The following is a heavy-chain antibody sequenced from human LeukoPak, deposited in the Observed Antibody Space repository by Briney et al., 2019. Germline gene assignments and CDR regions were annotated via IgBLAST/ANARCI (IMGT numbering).Heavy chain of an antibody. Sequence: GGSLRLSCAASGFTFDDYGMSWVRQAPGKGLEWVSGINWNGGSTGYADSVKGRFTISRDNAKNSLYLQMNSLRAEDTAVYYCARNFRGYCSGGSCYTDYWGQGTLVTVSS. D-gene: IGHD2-15*01. CDR3: ARNFRGYCSGGSCYTDY. CDR1: GFTFDDYG. V-gene: IGHV3-20*04. CDR2: INWNGGST. J-gene: IGHJ4*02.